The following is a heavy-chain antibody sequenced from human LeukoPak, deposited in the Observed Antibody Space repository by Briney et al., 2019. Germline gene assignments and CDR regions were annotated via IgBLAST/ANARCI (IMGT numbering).Heavy chain of an antibody. D-gene: IGHD5-18*01. V-gene: IGHV1-69*05. Sequence: SVKVSCKAPGGTFSSYAISWVRQAPGQGLEWMGGIIPIFGTANYAQKFQGRVTITTDESTSTAYMELSSLRSEDTAVYYCATPDRGYSYGYGFDYWGQGTLVTVSS. CDR1: GGTFSSYA. CDR3: ATPDRGYSYGYGFDY. J-gene: IGHJ4*02. CDR2: IIPIFGTA.